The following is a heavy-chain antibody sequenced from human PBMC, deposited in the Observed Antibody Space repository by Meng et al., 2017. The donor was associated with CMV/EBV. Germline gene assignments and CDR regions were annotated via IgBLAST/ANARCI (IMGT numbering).Heavy chain of an antibody. V-gene: IGHV4-30-4*08. D-gene: IGHD2-21*02. CDR3: AREGDNPFDY. Sequence: QLPEPGPALVTPSPTLSLTVTASGVSISSGDYYWSWIRQPPVKGLEWIGYIYYSGNTYYTPSLKSRVTISVDTSKNQFSLKLSSVTAADTAVYYCAREGDNPFDYWGQGTLVTVSS. CDR2: IYYSGNT. CDR1: GVSISSGDYY. J-gene: IGHJ4*02.